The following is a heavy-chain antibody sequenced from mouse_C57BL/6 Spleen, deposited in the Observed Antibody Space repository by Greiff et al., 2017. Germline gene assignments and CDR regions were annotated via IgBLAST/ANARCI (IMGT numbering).Heavy chain of an antibody. D-gene: IGHD1-3*01. Sequence: DVHLVESGGGLVQPKGSLKLSCAASGFSFNTYAMNWVRQAPGKGLEWVARIRSKSNNYATYYADSVKDRFTISRDDSESMLYLQMNNLKTEDTAMYYCVRQSGLYYFDYWGQGTTLTVSS. J-gene: IGHJ2*01. CDR3: VRQSGLYYFDY. CDR1: GFSFNTYA. V-gene: IGHV10-1*01. CDR2: IRSKSNNYAT.